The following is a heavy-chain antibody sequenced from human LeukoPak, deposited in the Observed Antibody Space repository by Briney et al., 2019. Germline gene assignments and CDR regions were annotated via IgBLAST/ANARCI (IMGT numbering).Heavy chain of an antibody. CDR1: GFTFSSYS. V-gene: IGHV3-21*05. CDR3: ARGHSSGYYLKY. J-gene: IGHJ4*02. Sequence: GGSLRLSCAASGFTFSSYSMNWVRQAPGKGLEWVSYVSGSSSYIDYADSVRDRFTISRDNAKNSVYLQMNSLRAEDTAVYYCARGHSSGYYLKYWGQGTLVTVSS. CDR2: VSGSSSYI. D-gene: IGHD3-22*01.